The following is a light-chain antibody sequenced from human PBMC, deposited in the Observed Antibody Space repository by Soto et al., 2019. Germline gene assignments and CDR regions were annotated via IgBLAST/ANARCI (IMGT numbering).Light chain of an antibody. J-gene: IGKJ4*01. CDR2: DAS. V-gene: IGKV1-33*01. CDR1: QDISNF. Sequence: DIQMTQSPSSLSASVGDRVTITCQASQDISNFLNWYQQKPGKAPKLLIYDASTLETGVPSRFSGSGSGTDFSFTISSLQPEDIATYYCQQYDNLPLTFGGRTKVEIK. CDR3: QQYDNLPLT.